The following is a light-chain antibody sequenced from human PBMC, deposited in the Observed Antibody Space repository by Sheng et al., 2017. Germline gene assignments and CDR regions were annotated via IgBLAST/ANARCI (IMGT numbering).Light chain of an antibody. CDR2: GAS. CDR3: QQLYRYPYT. V-gene: IGKV3-20*01. Sequence: EIVLTQSPGTLSLSPGERATLSCRASQSVSSSYLAWYQQKPGQAPRLLIYGASSRATGIPDRFSGSGSGTDFILTISSLQPEDFATYYCQQLYRYPYTFGQGTKLDI. CDR1: QSVSSSY. J-gene: IGKJ2*01.